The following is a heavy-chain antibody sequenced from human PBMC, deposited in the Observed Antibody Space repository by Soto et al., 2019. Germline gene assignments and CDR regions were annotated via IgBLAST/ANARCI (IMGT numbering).Heavy chain of an antibody. CDR1: SGSISSSNW. CDR3: ARDQGSHIAVAGSDFDY. J-gene: IGHJ4*02. CDR2: IYHSGST. Sequence: QVQLQESGPGLVKPSGTLSLTCAVSSGSISSSNWWSWVRQPPGKGLEWIGEIYHSGSTNYNPSLKSRVPISVDKSKNQFSLKLSSVTAADTAVYYCARDQGSHIAVAGSDFDYWGQGTLVTVSS. V-gene: IGHV4-4*02. D-gene: IGHD6-19*01.